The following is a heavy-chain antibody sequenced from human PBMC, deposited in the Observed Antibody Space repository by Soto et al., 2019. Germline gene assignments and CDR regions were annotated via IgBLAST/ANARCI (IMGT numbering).Heavy chain of an antibody. CDR2: IYHSGST. V-gene: IGHV4-30-2*01. Sequence: PSETLSLTCAVSGGSISSGGYSWSWIRQPPGKGLEWIGYIYHSGSTYYNPSLKSRVTISVDRSKNQFSLKLSSVTAADTAVYYCARKGGSRYHEYWGQGTLVTVSS. CDR3: ARKGGSRYHEY. CDR1: GGSISSGGYS. D-gene: IGHD2-15*01. J-gene: IGHJ4*02.